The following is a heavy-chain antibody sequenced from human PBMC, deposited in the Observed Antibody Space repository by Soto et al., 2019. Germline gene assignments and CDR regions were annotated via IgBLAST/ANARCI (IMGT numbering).Heavy chain of an antibody. J-gene: IGHJ4*02. D-gene: IGHD4-17*01. V-gene: IGHV3-30*18. CDR3: AKDYGDYEDYFDY. CDR1: GFTFSSYG. Sequence: PGGSLRLSCAASGFTFSSYGMHWVRQAPGKGLEWVAVISYDGSNKYYADSVKGRFTISRDNSKNTLYLQMNSLRAEDTAVYYCAKDYGDYEDYFDYWGQGTLVTVSS. CDR2: ISYDGSNK.